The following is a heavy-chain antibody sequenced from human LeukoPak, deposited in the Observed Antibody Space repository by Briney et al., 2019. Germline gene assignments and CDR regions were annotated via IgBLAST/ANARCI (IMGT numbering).Heavy chain of an antibody. V-gene: IGHV1-18*01. CDR3: ARDWGGIVVVPAAILVARPFDY. Sequence: ASVKVSCKASGYTFTSYGISWVRQAPGQGLEWMGWISAYNGNTNYAQKLQGRVTMTTDTSTSTAYMELRSLRSDDTAVYYCARDWGGIVVVPAAILVARPFDYWGQGTLVTASS. CDR2: ISAYNGNT. CDR1: GYTFTSYG. D-gene: IGHD2-2*01. J-gene: IGHJ4*02.